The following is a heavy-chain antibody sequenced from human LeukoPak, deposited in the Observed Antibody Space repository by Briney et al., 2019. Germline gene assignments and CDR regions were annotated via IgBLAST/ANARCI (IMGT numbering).Heavy chain of an antibody. J-gene: IGHJ6*03. D-gene: IGHD3-3*01. V-gene: IGHV1-2*02. CDR2: INPNSGGT. CDR3: ARALSFGVAIYYYYYMDV. Sequence: ASVKVSCKASGYTFTGYYMHWVRQAPGQGLEWMGWINPNSGGTNYAQKFQGRVTMTRDTSISTAYMELSRLRSDDTAVYYCARALSFGVAIYYYYYMDVWGKGTTVTVSS. CDR1: GYTFTGYY.